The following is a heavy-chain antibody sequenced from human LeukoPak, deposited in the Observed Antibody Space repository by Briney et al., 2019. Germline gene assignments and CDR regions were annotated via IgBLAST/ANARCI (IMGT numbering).Heavy chain of an antibody. V-gene: IGHV4-4*07. CDR1: GGSIYTSC. J-gene: IGHJ4*01. D-gene: IGHD3-10*01. Sequence: SETLSLTCSESGGSIYTSCWSSRAQPAGKGLEWIGHIYSSGTTNYNPSLTSRVTMSVDTVKNQFSLKFRSVAYAVTALYYCARENKEPGVTLFDYWGHGTLVIVSS. CDR2: IYSSGTT. CDR3: ARENKEPGVTLFDY.